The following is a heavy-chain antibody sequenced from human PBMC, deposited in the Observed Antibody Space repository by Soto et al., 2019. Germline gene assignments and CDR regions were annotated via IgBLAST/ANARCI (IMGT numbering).Heavy chain of an antibody. CDR2: FFSGST. D-gene: IGHD6-13*01. CDR1: GGSITSRSSY. CDR3: ATARGFAVGGSFNY. V-gene: IGHV4-39*01. Sequence: QLQLQESGPGLVRPSETLSLTCSVSGGSITSRSSYWAWIRQPPGKGLEWIGTFFSGSTFSNPSLRSRVTTSKDTSRNQFSLKLTSVAATDTAMYYCATARGFAVGGSFNYWGQGALVTVSS. J-gene: IGHJ4*02.